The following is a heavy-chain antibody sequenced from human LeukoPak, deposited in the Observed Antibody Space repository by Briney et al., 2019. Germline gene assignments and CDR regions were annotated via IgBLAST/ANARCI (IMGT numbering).Heavy chain of an antibody. CDR1: GFTFSSYA. CDR2: ISGSGGNT. V-gene: IGHV3-23*01. J-gene: IGHJ4*02. Sequence: TGRSLRLSCAASGFTFSSYAMSWVRQAPGKGLEWVSAISGSGGNTYYADSMKGRFTISRDNSENTLYLQMNSLRAEDTAVYYCAKDDSVSGIAAGAYDYWGQGTLVTVSS. D-gene: IGHD6-13*01. CDR3: AKDDSVSGIAAGAYDY.